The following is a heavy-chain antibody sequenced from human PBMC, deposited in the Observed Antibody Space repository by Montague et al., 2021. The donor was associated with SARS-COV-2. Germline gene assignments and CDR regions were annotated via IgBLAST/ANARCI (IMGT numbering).Heavy chain of an antibody. D-gene: IGHD6-19*01. J-gene: IGHJ4*02. CDR2: ISSSGSTI. CDR3: ARDSLFRSGYSSGWPDY. CDR1: GFTFSSYE. Sequence: SLRLSCAASGFTFSSYEMNWVRQAPGKGLEWVSYISSSGSTIYYADSVXGRFTISRDNAKNSPYLQMNSLRAEDTAVYYCARDSLFRSGYSSGWPDYWGQGTLVTVSS. V-gene: IGHV3-48*03.